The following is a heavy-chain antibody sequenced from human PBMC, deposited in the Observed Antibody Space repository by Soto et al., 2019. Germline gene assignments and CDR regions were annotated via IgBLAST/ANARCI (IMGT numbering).Heavy chain of an antibody. V-gene: IGHV4-34*01. CDR3: AKGKGELPFDY. CDR1: CGSFSGYY. CDR2: INHSGST. Sequence: SETLSLTCAVYCGSFSGYYWSWIRQPPGKGLEWIGEINHSGSTNYNPSLKSRVTISVDTSKNQFSLKLSSVTAEDTAVYYCAKGKGELPFDYWGQGTLVTVSS. J-gene: IGHJ4*02. D-gene: IGHD1-26*01.